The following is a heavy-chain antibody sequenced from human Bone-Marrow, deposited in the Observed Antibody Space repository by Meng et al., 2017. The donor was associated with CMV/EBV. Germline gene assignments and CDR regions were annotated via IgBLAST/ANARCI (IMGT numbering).Heavy chain of an antibody. CDR2: ISYDGSNK. Sequence: GGSLRLSCAASGFTFSSYAMHWVRQAPGKGLEWVAVISYDGSNKYYADSVKGRFTISRDNSKNTLYLQMNSLRAEDTAVYYCARDKIVVVVAATPYFAYWGQGPLVPVYS. V-gene: IGHV3-30-3*01. J-gene: IGHJ4*02. CDR3: ARDKIVVVVAATPYFAY. CDR1: GFTFSSYA. D-gene: IGHD2-15*01.